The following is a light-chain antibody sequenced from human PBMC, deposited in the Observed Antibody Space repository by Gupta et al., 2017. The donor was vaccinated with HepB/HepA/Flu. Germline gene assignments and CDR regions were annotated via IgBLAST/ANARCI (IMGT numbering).Light chain of an antibody. V-gene: IGKV3-20*01. Sequence: DIVLTQSPEILSLSPGERATLSCRASQSVSSSYLAWYQQKPGQAPRRLIYGASSRATGIPDRFSGSGSGTDFTLTISRLEPEDFAVYYCQQYGSSPLTFGQGTRLEIK. CDR1: QSVSSSY. CDR2: GAS. CDR3: QQYGSSPLT. J-gene: IGKJ5*01.